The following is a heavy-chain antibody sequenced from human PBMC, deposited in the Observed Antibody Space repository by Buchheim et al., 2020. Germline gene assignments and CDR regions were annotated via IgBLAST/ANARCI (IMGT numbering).Heavy chain of an antibody. Sequence: QVLLQESGPGLVKPSQTLSLTCSVSGDSIRSGGYYWSWIRQHPGKGLEWIGYMYYSGTTYYNPSLRSRVTLSLDTAKNQFSLKLNSVTAADTAVYYCARRDGFNQVFDFWGRGTL. CDR2: MYYSGTT. CDR3: ARRDGFNQVFDF. J-gene: IGHJ4*02. CDR1: GDSIRSGGYY. D-gene: IGHD5-24*01. V-gene: IGHV4-31*03.